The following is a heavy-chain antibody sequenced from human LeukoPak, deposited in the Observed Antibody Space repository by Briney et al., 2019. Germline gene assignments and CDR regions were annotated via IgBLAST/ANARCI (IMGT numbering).Heavy chain of an antibody. D-gene: IGHD5-12*01. J-gene: IGHJ4*02. V-gene: IGHV3-48*01. Sequence: GGSLRLSCAASGFTFSSYSVNWVRQAPGKGLEWVSYISSSSSTIYYADSVKGRFTISRDNAKNSLYLQMNSLRAEDTAVYYCARRGYSGYVVWRTYYFDYWGQGTLVTVSS. CDR2: ISSSSSTI. CDR3: ARRGYSGYVVWRTYYFDY. CDR1: GFTFSSYS.